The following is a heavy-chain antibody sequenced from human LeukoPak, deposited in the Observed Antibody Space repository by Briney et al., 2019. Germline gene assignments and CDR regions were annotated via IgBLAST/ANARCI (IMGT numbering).Heavy chain of an antibody. J-gene: IGHJ4*02. V-gene: IGHV1-46*01. CDR1: GYTFTSYY. CDR3: ARDSVVSGDY. CDR2: INPSGGST. Sequence: ASVKVSCKTSGYTFTSYYIHWVRQAPGQGLEWMRIINPSGGSTSYAQKFQGRITMTRDTSTSTVYMELSSLRCEDTAVYFCARDSVVSGDYWGQGTLVTVSS. D-gene: IGHD2-15*01.